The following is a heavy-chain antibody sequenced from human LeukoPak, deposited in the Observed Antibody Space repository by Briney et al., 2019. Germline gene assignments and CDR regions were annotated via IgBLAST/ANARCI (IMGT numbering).Heavy chain of an antibody. J-gene: IGHJ4*02. CDR1: GGSFSGYY. CDR2: INHSGST. V-gene: IGHV4-34*01. CDR3: ARVGRTAKPGRY. Sequence: SETLSLTCAVYGGSFSGYYWSWIRQPPGKGLEWIGEINHSGSTNYNPSLKSRVTISVDTSKNQFSLKLSSVTAADTAVYYCARVGRTAKPGRYWGQGTLVTVSS. D-gene: IGHD2-2*01.